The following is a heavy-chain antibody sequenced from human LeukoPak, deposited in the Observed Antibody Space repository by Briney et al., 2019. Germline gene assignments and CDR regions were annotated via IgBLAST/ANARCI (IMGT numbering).Heavy chain of an antibody. Sequence: GESLKISCKVSGYTFSSYWIAWVRQMPGEGLEWMGIIYPGDSDTRYSPSFQGQVTISADKSISTAYLQWRSLKASDTAMYYCARGGSGFESFDYWGQGTLVTVSS. CDR3: ARGGSGFESFDY. CDR1: GYTFSSYW. J-gene: IGHJ4*02. CDR2: IYPGDSDT. V-gene: IGHV5-51*01. D-gene: IGHD2-15*01.